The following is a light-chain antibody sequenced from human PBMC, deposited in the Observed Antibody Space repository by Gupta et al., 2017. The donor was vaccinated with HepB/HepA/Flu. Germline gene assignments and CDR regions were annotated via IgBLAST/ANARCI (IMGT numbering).Light chain of an antibody. CDR2: DAS. V-gene: IGKV3-11*01. J-gene: IGKJ1*01. Sequence: EIVLTQSPATLSLSPGERATLSCRASQSVSNSLIWYQQKPGQAPRLLIYDASKRATGIPAKFSGSGSGTDFPLTISSLEPEDFAVYYCQQRVNWPWTFGQGTKVEIK. CDR1: QSVSNS. CDR3: QQRVNWPWT.